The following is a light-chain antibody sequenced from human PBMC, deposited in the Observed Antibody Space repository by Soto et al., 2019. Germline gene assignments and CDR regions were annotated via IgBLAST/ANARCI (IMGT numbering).Light chain of an antibody. CDR2: ENN. Sequence: QSVLTQPPSVSVAPGQRVTISCSGSSSTIGENYVSWYRQLPGAAPKLFIYENNKRPSGIPDRCSGSKSGTSATLDITGLQTGDEADYYCGSWDSSLSAWVFGGGTKLTVL. CDR1: SSTIGENY. J-gene: IGLJ3*02. V-gene: IGLV1-51*02. CDR3: GSWDSSLSAWV.